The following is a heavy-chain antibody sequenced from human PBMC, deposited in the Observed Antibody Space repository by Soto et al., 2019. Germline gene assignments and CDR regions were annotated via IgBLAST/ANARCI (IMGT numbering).Heavy chain of an antibody. J-gene: IGHJ1*01. V-gene: IGHV3-23*01. CDR1: GFTFSDYA. Sequence: EVQLLESGGGLVQPGGYLRLSCAASGFTFSDYAMNWVRQAPVKGLEWVSAISGDGHSTHYADSVKGRFSISRDSSKNTLFLLMNSLRAEDTAVYYCAKGSDYFHSNGHNLEYFQQWGQGTLVTVSS. D-gene: IGHD3-22*01. CDR2: ISGDGHST. CDR3: AKGSDYFHSNGHNLEYFQQ.